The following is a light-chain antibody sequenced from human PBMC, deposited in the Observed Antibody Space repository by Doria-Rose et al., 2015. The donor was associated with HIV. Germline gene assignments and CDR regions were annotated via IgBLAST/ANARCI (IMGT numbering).Light chain of an antibody. J-gene: IGKJ1*01. CDR1: QSFSSTY. Sequence: TQSPGTLSLSPGERATLSCRASQSFSSTYLAWYQQKPGQAPSLLIYDGSTRATGIPDRVSASGSGTDFTLTINRLEPEDFALYYWHQYGTSWTFGQGTKVEI. CDR3: HQYGTSWT. CDR2: DGS. V-gene: IGKV3-20*01.